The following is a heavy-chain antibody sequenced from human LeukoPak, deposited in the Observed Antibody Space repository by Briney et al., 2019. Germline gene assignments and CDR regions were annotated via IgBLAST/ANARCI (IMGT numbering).Heavy chain of an antibody. D-gene: IGHD3-10*01. CDR2: ISFDGSNK. V-gene: IGHV3-30*03. CDR3: ARAGSDKFEDDFDI. CDR1: GFTFRIYG. Sequence: GGALRLSCAASGFTFRIYGMHWGLQAPVKGLGGGAVISFDGSNKYYADSVKGGFTISRDNAKNSLYLQMNSLRAEDTDVYSCARAGSDKFEDDFDIWGQGTMVTVSS. J-gene: IGHJ3*02.